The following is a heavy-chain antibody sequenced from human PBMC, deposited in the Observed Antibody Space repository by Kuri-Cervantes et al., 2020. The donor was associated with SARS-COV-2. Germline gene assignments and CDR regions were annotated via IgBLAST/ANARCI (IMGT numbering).Heavy chain of an antibody. CDR3: TTLIDY. J-gene: IGHJ4*02. Sequence: GESLKIFCEVSGFQFSASSIHLVRQASGKGLEWVGRGRGKENNYATAYAASGKGRFNISRYDSKNMAYLQMNSLKTEDTAVYYCTTLIDYWGQGALVTVSS. V-gene: IGHV3-73*01. CDR2: GRGKENNYAT. CDR1: GFQFSASS.